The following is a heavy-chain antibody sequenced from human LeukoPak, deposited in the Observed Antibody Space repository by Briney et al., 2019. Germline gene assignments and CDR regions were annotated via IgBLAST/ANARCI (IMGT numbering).Heavy chain of an antibody. Sequence: PGGSLRLSCAASGFTFSSYGMHWVRQAPGKGLEGVAVISYDGSNKYYADSVKGRFTISRDSSKNTLYLQMNSLRAEDTAVYYCAKDPRYYDFWSGYYPAYYFDYWGQGTLVTVSS. CDR3: AKDPRYYDFWSGYYPAYYFDY. CDR1: GFTFSSYG. J-gene: IGHJ4*02. D-gene: IGHD3-3*01. CDR2: ISYDGSNK. V-gene: IGHV3-30*18.